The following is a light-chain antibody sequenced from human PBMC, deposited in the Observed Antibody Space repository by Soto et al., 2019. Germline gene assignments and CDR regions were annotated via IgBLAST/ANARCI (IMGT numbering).Light chain of an antibody. V-gene: IGKV3-20*01. Sequence: EIVLTQSPGTLSLSPGERATLSCRASQSVSSSYLAWYQQKPGQAPRLLIYGASSRATGIPDRFSGSGSGTDFTITISRMEPDDFAVYYCQQYGSSPLLTFGGGTKVEIK. J-gene: IGKJ4*01. CDR1: QSVSSSY. CDR2: GAS. CDR3: QQYGSSPLLT.